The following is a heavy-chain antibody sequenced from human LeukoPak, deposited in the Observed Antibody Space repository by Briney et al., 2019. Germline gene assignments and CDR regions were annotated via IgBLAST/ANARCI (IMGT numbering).Heavy chain of an antibody. Sequence: PSETLPLTCAVYGGSFSGYYWSWIRQPPGKGLEWIGEINHSGSTNYNPSLKSRVTISVDTSKNQFSLKLSSVTAADTAVYYCARGEVGATGDIPYYFDYWGQGTLVTVSS. CDR2: INHSGST. V-gene: IGHV4-34*01. D-gene: IGHD1-26*01. CDR3: ARGEVGATGDIPYYFDY. CDR1: GGSFSGYY. J-gene: IGHJ4*02.